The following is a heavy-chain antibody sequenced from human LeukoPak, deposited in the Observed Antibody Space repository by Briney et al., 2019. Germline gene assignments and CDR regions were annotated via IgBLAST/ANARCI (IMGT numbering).Heavy chain of an antibody. CDR3: ARDYYGSGSYYPFDY. CDR2: INPSGGST. Sequence: GASVKVSCKASGYTFTSYYMHWVRQAPGQGLEWMGIINPSGGSTSYAQKFQGRVTMTRDTSTSTVYMELSSLRSEDTAVYYCARDYYGSGSYYPFDYWGQGTLVTVSS. J-gene: IGHJ4*02. V-gene: IGHV1-46*01. D-gene: IGHD3-10*01. CDR1: GYTFTSYY.